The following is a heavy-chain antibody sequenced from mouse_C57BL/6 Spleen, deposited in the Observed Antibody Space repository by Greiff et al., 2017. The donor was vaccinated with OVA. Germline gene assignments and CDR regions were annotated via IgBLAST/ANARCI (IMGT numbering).Heavy chain of an antibody. CDR3: ARSHYYGSSYGYFDV. V-gene: IGHV1-53*01. CDR2: INPSNGGT. CDR1: GYTFTSYW. Sequence: QVQLQQPGTELVKPGASVKLSCKASGYTFTSYWMHWVKQRPGQGLEWMGIINPSNGGTNYNEKYKSKATLTVDKSSSTAYMQLSSLTSEDSAVYYCARSHYYGSSYGYFDVWGTGTTVTVSS. D-gene: IGHD1-1*01. J-gene: IGHJ1*03.